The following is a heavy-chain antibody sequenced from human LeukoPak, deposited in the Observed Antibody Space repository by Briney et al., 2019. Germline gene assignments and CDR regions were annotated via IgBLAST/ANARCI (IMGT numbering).Heavy chain of an antibody. CDR2: IWYGGSNK. CDR3: ARDRRRSYNWFDP. Sequence: PGRSLRLSCAASGFTFSSYGMHWVRQAPGKGLEWVAVIWYGGSNKHYADSVKGRFTISRDNSKNTLYLQMNSLRAEDTAVYYCARDRRRSYNWFDPWGQGTLVTVSS. CDR1: GFTFSSYG. D-gene: IGHD6-19*01. V-gene: IGHV3-33*01. J-gene: IGHJ5*02.